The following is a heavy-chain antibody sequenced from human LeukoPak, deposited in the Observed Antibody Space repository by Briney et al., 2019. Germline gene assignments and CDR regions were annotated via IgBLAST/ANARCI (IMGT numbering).Heavy chain of an antibody. Sequence: RGESLKISCKGSGYSFTSYWVGWVRQMPGKGLEWVGIIYPGDSDTRYNPSFRGQVTISADKSISTAYLQWSSLKASDTAMYYCARRRSCSGGRCYEDFDYWGQGTLVTVSS. J-gene: IGHJ4*02. CDR1: GYSFTSYW. D-gene: IGHD2-15*01. CDR2: IYPGDSDT. CDR3: ARRRSCSGGRCYEDFDY. V-gene: IGHV5-51*01.